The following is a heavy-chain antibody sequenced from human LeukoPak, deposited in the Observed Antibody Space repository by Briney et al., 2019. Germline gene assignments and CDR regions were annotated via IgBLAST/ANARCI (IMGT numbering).Heavy chain of an antibody. CDR3: ARNHRPKDIVVVPAAFDY. Sequence: SVKVSCKASGGTFSSYAISWVRQAPGQGLEWMGGIIPIFGTANYAQKFQGRVTITADKSTSTAYMELSSLRSEDTAVYYCARNHRPKDIVVVPAAFDYRGQGTLVTVSS. CDR1: GGTFSSYA. J-gene: IGHJ4*02. CDR2: IIPIFGTA. V-gene: IGHV1-69*06. D-gene: IGHD2-2*01.